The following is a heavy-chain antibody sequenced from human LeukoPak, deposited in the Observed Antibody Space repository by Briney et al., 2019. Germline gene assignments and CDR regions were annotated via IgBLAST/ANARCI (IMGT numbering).Heavy chain of an antibody. CDR3: ARGSENYYYGMDV. D-gene: IGHD2/OR15-2a*01. V-gene: IGHV3-7*03. Sequence: GGSLRLCCAAAGFTFNSYWMSWVRQAAGKGLEWVGNIKQDGSEKFYVDSVKGRFSISRDNAKNSLYLQMNSLRAEDTAVYYCARGSENYYYGMDVWGKGTTVTVSS. CDR1: GFTFNSYW. J-gene: IGHJ6*04. CDR2: IKQDGSEK.